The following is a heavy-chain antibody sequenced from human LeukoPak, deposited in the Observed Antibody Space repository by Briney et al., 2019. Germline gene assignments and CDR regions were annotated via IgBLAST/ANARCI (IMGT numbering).Heavy chain of an antibody. J-gene: IGHJ4*02. CDR3: ARAPDGLYDY. V-gene: IGHV4-30-4*08. D-gene: IGHD5-24*01. CDR1: GGPISSGDYY. CDR2: IYYSGST. Sequence: SETLSLTCTVSGGPISSGDYYWSWIRQPPGKGLEWIGYIYYSGSTYYNPSLKSRVTISVDTSKNQFSLKLSSVTAADTAVYYCARAPDGLYDYWGQGTLVTVSS.